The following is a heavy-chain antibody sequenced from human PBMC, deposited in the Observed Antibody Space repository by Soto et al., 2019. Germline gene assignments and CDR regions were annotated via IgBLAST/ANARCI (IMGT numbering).Heavy chain of an antibody. CDR2: IDPGSGNP. D-gene: IGHD2-8*01. CDR3: TRDLNGGNPFDY. J-gene: IGHJ4*02. Sequence: QVQLVQSGAEVKKPGASVRVSCKASGYTLTNYAIHWVRQAAEQRLEWLAWIDPGSGNPTYSQKFQGRITLSRDNSASTFYMDLSSLTSEDTAVYFCTRDLNGGNPFDYWGQGTLVTVSS. CDR1: GYTLTNYA. V-gene: IGHV1-3*01.